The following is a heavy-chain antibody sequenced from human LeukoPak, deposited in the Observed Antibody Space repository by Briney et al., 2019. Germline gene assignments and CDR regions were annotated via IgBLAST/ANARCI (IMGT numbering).Heavy chain of an antibody. CDR2: IYSGGST. Sequence: HPGWSLRLSCAASGFTVNSNYMSWVRQAPGKGLEWVSVIYSGGSTYYADSVKGRFTISRDNSKNTLYLQMNSLRAEDTAVYYCARDGDDYGDLANNYWGQGTLVTVSS. CDR3: ARDGDDYGDLANNY. J-gene: IGHJ4*02. V-gene: IGHV3-53*01. D-gene: IGHD4-17*01. CDR1: GFTVNSNY.